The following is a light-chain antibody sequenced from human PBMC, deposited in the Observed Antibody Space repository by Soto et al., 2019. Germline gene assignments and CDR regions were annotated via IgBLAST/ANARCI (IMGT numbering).Light chain of an antibody. Sequence: DIQMTQSPSSLSASVGDRVTITCLASHDIGNYLNWYQQKPGKAPKLLIYDVSSFEGGVPSRFSGSGSGTEFTLTISSLQPDDFATYYCQQYKTYYRTFGQGTKVDIK. CDR2: DVS. CDR3: QQYKTYYRT. V-gene: IGKV1-5*01. CDR1: HDIGNY. J-gene: IGKJ1*01.